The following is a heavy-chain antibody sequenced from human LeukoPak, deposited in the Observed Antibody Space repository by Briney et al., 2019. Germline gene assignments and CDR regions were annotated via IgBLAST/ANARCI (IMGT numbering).Heavy chain of an antibody. CDR1: GGSFSGYY. D-gene: IGHD3-16*01. CDR2: INHSGST. Sequence: SETLSLTCAVYGGSFSGYYWSWIRQPPGKGPEWIGEINHSGSTNYNPSLKSRVTISVDTSKNQFSLKLSSVTAADTAVYYCARGGGVWGQGTLVTVSS. CDR3: ARGGGV. V-gene: IGHV4-34*01. J-gene: IGHJ4*02.